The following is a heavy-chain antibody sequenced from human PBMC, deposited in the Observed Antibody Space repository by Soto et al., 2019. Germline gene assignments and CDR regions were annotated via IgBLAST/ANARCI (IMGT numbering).Heavy chain of an antibody. J-gene: IGHJ3*02. CDR2: ISAYNGNT. V-gene: IGHV1-18*04. Sequence: ASVKVSCKASGYTFTSYGISWVRQAPGQGLEWMGWISAYNGNTNYAQKLQGRVTMTTDTSTSTAYMELRGLRSDDTAEFYCARDSLPGRPMGHDAFDIWGQGTMVTVSS. D-gene: IGHD6-6*01. CDR1: GYTFTSYG. CDR3: ARDSLPGRPMGHDAFDI.